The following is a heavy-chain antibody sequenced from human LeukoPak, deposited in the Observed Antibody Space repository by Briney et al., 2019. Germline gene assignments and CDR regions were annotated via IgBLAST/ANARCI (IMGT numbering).Heavy chain of an antibody. J-gene: IGHJ4*02. V-gene: IGHV1-69*01. CDR1: RDTFTRCA. CDR2: IIPIDGTA. Sequence: SAKVSCKASRDTFTRCAFSWVRQAPGQGLEWMGGIIPIDGTANFAQKFQGRVTITADESTSTAYMELSSLRSEDTAVYYCASSGYSSSWYYFDYWGQGTLVTVSS. D-gene: IGHD6-13*01. CDR3: ASSGYSSSWYYFDY.